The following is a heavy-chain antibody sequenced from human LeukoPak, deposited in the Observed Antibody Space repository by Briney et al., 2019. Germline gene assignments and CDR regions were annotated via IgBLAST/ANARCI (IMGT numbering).Heavy chain of an antibody. D-gene: IGHD6-19*01. J-gene: IGHJ4*02. CDR2: IFDSGSP. CDR3: ARHDDNGWYFFDI. V-gene: IGHV4-59*08. CDR1: GGSIGTYH. Sequence: SETLSLTCTVSGGSIGTYHWSWVRQPPGKGLEWIGYIFDSGSPSYRPALKSRVTISLDTSKNHVSLRLQSATAADTAIYYCARHDDNGWYFFDIWGQGTLVTISS.